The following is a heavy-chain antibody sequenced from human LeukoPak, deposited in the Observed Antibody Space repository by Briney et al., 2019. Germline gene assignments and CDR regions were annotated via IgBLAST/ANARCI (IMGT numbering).Heavy chain of an antibody. D-gene: IGHD3-22*01. CDR3: ARDYYDSSGYYRY. CDR1: GFTSSTYA. CDR2: IKQDGSEK. J-gene: IGHJ4*02. V-gene: IGHV3-7*01. Sequence: GGSLRLSCVTSGFTSSTYAMSWVRQAPGKGLEWVANIKQDGSEKYYVDSVKGRFTISRDNAKNSLYLQMNSLRAEDTAVYYCARDYYDSSGYYRYWGQGTLVTVSS.